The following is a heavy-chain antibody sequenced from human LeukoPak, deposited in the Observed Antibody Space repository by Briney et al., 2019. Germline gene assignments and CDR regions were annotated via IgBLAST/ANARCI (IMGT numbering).Heavy chain of an antibody. CDR2: IDHSGST. CDR1: GGSISSTTYY. V-gene: IGHV4-39*07. J-gene: IGHJ6*03. CDR3: ARGPLLRFLAYYYYYMDV. D-gene: IGHD3-3*01. Sequence: SETLSLTCTVSGGSISSTTYYWGWIRQPPGKGLEWLGSIDHSGSTNYNPSLKSRVTISVDTSKNQFYLKLSSVTAADTAVYYCARGPLLRFLAYYYYYMDVWGKGTTVTVSS.